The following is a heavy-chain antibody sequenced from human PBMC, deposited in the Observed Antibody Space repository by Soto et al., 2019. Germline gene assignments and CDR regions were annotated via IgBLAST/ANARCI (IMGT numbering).Heavy chain of an antibody. CDR3: ARLARGYNYGAWEDWFDP. Sequence: QVQLLQSGAEVKKPGASVKVSCKASGYTFTSYGISWVRQAPGQGLDWMGWISAYNGNTNYAQRLQVRVTMTTDTSTSTVYMELRSLRSDDTAVYYCARLARGYNYGAWEDWFDPWGQGTLVTVSS. CDR2: ISAYNGNT. D-gene: IGHD5-18*01. V-gene: IGHV1-18*01. J-gene: IGHJ5*02. CDR1: GYTFTSYG.